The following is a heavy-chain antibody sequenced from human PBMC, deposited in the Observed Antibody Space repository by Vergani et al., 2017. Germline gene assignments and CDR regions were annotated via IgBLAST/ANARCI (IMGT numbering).Heavy chain of an antibody. D-gene: IGHD2-2*01. CDR1: GGSISSYY. CDR2: IYYSGST. CDR3: ARADVVVPAAIVAFDI. Sequence: QVQLQESGPGLVKPSETLYLTCTVSGGSISSYYWSWIRQPPGTGLEWIGYIYYSGSTHYNPSLKSRVTISVDTSKTQFSLKLSSVTAADTAVYYCARADVVVPAAIVAFDIWGQGTMVTVSS. V-gene: IGHV4-59*01. J-gene: IGHJ3*02.